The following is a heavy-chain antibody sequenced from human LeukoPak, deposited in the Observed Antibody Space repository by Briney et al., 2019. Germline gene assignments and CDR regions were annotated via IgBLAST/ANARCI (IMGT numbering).Heavy chain of an antibody. CDR3: ARDVNYGPNLFDY. V-gene: IGHV4-39*07. CDR1: GGSISSSSYY. D-gene: IGHD4/OR15-4a*01. Sequence: PSETLSLTCTVSGGSISSSSYYWVWIRQPPGKGLEWIGSIYYSGSTYYNPSLKSRVTISVDTSKNQFSLNLSSVTAADTAVYYCARDVNYGPNLFDYWGQGTLVTVSS. CDR2: IYYSGST. J-gene: IGHJ4*02.